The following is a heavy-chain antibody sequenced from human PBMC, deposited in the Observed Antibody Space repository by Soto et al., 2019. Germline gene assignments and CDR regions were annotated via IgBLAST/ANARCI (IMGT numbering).Heavy chain of an antibody. CDR3: APPDLSSYYGMDV. CDR2: ISGSGGST. Sequence: EVQLLESGGGLVQPGGSLRLSCAASGFTFSSYAMSWVRQAPGKGLEWVSAISGSGGSTYYADSVKGRFTIARDNSKDAPYLQMNSLRAEDTSVYNFAPPDLSSYYGMDVWGQGSTVTVS. J-gene: IGHJ6*02. CDR1: GFTFSSYA. V-gene: IGHV3-23*01.